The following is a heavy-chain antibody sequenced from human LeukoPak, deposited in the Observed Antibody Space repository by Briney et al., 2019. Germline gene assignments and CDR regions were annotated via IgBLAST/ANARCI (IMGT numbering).Heavy chain of an antibody. Sequence: PSETLSLTCAVYGGSFRGYYWSWIRQPPGKGLEWIGEINHSGSTTYNPSLKSRVTISIDTSKNQFSLKLSSVTAADTAVYYCARADIAATGTPFDYWGQGTLVTVSS. CDR1: GGSFRGYY. D-gene: IGHD6-13*01. CDR3: ARADIAATGTPFDY. V-gene: IGHV4-34*01. J-gene: IGHJ4*02. CDR2: INHSGST.